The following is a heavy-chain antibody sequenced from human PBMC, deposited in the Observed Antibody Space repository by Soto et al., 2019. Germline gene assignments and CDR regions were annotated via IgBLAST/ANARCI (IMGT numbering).Heavy chain of an antibody. V-gene: IGHV4-4*07. CDR3: ARDQHPGYSYYGMDV. J-gene: IGHJ6*02. CDR2: IYTSGST. CDR1: GGSISSYY. Sequence: SETLSLTCTASGGSISSYYRSWIRQPAGKGLEWIGRIYTSGSTNYNPSLKSRVTMSVDTSKNPFSLKLSSVTAADTALYYCARDQHPGYSYYGMDVWGQGTTVTVSS.